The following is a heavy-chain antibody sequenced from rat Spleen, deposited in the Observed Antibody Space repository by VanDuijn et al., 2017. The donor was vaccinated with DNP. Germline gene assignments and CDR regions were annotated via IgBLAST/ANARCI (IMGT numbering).Heavy chain of an antibody. CDR2: IGSDGYAP. J-gene: IGHJ2*01. D-gene: IGHD4-3*01. V-gene: IGHV5-22*01. CDR3: IRWNSGHFDY. CDR1: GFIFTNYY. Sequence: EVQLVESGGGLVQPRRSMKLSCAASGFIFTNYYMAWVRQAPTKGLEWVAYIGSDGYAPYYGDSVKGRFTISRDNAKSTLYLQMNSLRSEDMATYYCIRWNSGHFDYWGQGVMVTVSS.